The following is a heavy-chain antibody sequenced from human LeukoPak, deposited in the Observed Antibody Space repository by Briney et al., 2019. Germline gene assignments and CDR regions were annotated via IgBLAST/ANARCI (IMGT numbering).Heavy chain of an antibody. CDR3: ARATGLYSYGYPTYYMDV. CDR2: IYSGGST. CDR1: GFTVGSNY. V-gene: IGHV3-66*01. Sequence: GGSLRLSCAASGFTVGSNYMSWVRQAPGKGLEWVSVIYSGGSTYYADSVKGRFTISRDNSKNTLFLQMNSLRAEDTAVYYCARATGLYSYGYPTYYMDVWGKGTTVTVSS. J-gene: IGHJ6*03. D-gene: IGHD5-18*01.